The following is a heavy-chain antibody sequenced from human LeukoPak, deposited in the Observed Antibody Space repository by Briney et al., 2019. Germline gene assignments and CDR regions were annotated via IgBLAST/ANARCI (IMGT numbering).Heavy chain of an antibody. V-gene: IGHV3-74*01. J-gene: IGHJ4*02. D-gene: IGHD6-6*01. CDR1: GFTYGNYL. CDR2: LPPDELGI. CDR3: VGTIASRGSEY. Sequence: GGSLRLSCAASGFTYGNYLMHWVRQAPGMGLVWVSRLPPDELGIIYADSVKGRFTVSRDNAKNTVYPQMNNLRVDDTAMYYCVGTIASRGSEYWGQGALVTVSS.